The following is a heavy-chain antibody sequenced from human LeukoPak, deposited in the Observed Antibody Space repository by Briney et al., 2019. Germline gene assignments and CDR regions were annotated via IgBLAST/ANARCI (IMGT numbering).Heavy chain of an antibody. CDR1: GFTFSSYS. V-gene: IGHV3-21*01. CDR3: ARDSTGITYYGSRGFEY. J-gene: IGHJ4*02. CDR2: ISTSSSYI. Sequence: GGSLRLSCAASGFTFSSYSMNWVRQAPGKGLEWVSSISTSSSYIYYADSVKGRFTISRDNGKNSLYLQMDSLRAEDTAVYYCARDSTGITYYGSRGFEYWAREPWSPSPQ. D-gene: IGHD3-10*01.